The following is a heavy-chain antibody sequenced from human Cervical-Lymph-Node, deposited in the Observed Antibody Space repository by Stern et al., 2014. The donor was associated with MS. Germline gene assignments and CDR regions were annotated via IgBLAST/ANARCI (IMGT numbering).Heavy chain of an antibody. CDR3: ARPPPRRKWDDPNYGMDV. D-gene: IGHD1-1*01. CDR1: GYNFSNYG. V-gene: IGHV5-51*04. Sequence: EVQLVESGAEVKKPGESLKISCEGSGYNFSNYGIAWGRQMPGKGLEWGGVIYPGDSDPRYSPSLQGPVPIPADKPISPASLQWSTLKAPATAMYSCARPPPRRKWDDPNYGMDVWGQGTTVTVSS. J-gene: IGHJ6*02. CDR2: IYPGDSDP.